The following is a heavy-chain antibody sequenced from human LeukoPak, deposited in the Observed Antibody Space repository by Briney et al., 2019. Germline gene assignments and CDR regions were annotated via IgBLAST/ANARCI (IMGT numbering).Heavy chain of an antibody. D-gene: IGHD1-26*01. J-gene: IGHJ4*02. CDR3: VRVKSGSISDS. Sequence: SETLSLTCTVSGGSISSSSYYWGWIRQPPGKGLEWIASISYSGSTYYNPSVKSRVTISRDTSKNQFSLSLNSVTAADTAVYYCVRVKSGSISDSWGQGTLVTVSS. V-gene: IGHV4-39*07. CDR2: ISYSGST. CDR1: GGSISSSSYY.